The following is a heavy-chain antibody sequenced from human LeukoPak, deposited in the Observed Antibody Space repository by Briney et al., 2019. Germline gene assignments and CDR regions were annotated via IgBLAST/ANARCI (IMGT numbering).Heavy chain of an antibody. CDR1: GFTFSNHA. CDR3: ARRRDSGSLQHFDY. J-gene: IGHJ4*02. Sequence: PGGSLRLSCAASGFTFSNHAMNWVRQAPGKGLEWVSSISGSGSSAYFADSVKGRFTISRDNSKNTPNLQMNSLRAEDTAVYYCARRRDSGSLQHFDYWGQGTLVTVSS. CDR2: ISGSGSSA. V-gene: IGHV3-23*01. D-gene: IGHD1-26*01.